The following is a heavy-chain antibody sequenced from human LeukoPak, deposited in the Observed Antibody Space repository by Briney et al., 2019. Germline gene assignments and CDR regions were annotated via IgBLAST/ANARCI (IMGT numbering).Heavy chain of an antibody. V-gene: IGHV4-38-2*02. CDR3: ARDTRYDFWSGYYDY. Sequence: SETLSLTCTVSGYSISSGYYWGWIRQPPGKGLEWIGSIYHSGSTYYNPSLKSRVTISLDTSKNQFSLKLSSVTAADTAVYYCARDTRYDFWSGYYDYWGQGTLVTVSS. D-gene: IGHD3-3*01. CDR2: IYHSGST. J-gene: IGHJ4*02. CDR1: GYSISSGYY.